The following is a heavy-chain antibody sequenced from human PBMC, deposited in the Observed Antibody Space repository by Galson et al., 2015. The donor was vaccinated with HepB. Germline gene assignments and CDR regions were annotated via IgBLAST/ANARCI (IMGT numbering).Heavy chain of an antibody. CDR3: ARSSGWDLDY. J-gene: IGHJ4*02. Sequence: PALVKPTQTLTLTCGFSGFSLTTFGMSVSWVRQPPGKALEWLARLDWDDDTFYNSSLKTRLSIAKDTSKNQVVLTLTNLDPVDTATYYCARSSGWDLDYWGQGTLVTVSS. V-gene: IGHV2-70*17. CDR1: GFSLTTFGMS. D-gene: IGHD6-19*01. CDR2: LDWDDDT.